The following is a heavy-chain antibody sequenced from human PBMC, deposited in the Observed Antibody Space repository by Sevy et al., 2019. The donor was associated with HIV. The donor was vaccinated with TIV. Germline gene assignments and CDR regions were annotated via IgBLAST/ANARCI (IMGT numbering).Heavy chain of an antibody. CDR1: GFTFSTYT. D-gene: IGHD3-10*01. CDR2: ISFSSNYI. J-gene: IGHJ3*02. V-gene: IGHV3-21*01. CDR3: ARPYGSGSWEAFDI. Sequence: GESLKISCAASGFTFSTYTMNWVRQAPGKGLEWVSSISFSSNYIYYADSVKGRFTISRDNAKNSLYLQMSSLRAEDTAVYYCARPYGSGSWEAFDIWGQWTMVTVSS.